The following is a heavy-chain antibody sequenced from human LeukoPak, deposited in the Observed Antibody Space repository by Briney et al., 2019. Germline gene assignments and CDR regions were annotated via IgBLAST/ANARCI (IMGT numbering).Heavy chain of an antibody. J-gene: IGHJ4*02. V-gene: IGHV4-4*07. CDR3: ARQLAAAGKGGFDY. CDR1: GGSISSYY. D-gene: IGHD6-13*01. Sequence: PSETLSLTCTVSGGSISSYYWTWIRQAAGKGLEWIGRIYSSGSTNYNPSLKSRVTMSIDTSKNQFSLNLSSLTAADTAVYYCARQLAAAGKGGFDYWGQGTLVTVSS. CDR2: IYSSGST.